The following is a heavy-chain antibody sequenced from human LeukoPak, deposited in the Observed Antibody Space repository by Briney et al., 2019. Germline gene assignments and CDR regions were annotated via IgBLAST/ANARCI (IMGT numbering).Heavy chain of an antibody. CDR2: MNPNSGNT. CDR3: ARVGYYYGSGSRRKYYYYYYMDV. D-gene: IGHD3-10*01. J-gene: IGHJ6*03. CDR1: GYTFTSYD. V-gene: IGHV1-8*01. Sequence: ASVKVSCKASGYTFTSYDINWVRQATGQGLEWMGWMNPNSGNTGYAQKFQGRVTMTRNTSISTAYMELSSLRSEDTAVYYCARVGYYYGSGSRRKYYYYYYMDVWGKGTTVTISS.